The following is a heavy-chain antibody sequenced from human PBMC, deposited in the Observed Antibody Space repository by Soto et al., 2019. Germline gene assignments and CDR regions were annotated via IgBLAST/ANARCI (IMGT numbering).Heavy chain of an antibody. CDR2: INPARGST. V-gene: IGHV1-46*01. D-gene: IGHD6-13*01. CDR3: ARDLAAGDY. Sequence: QVQLVQSGAEVKKPGASVKLSCRTSGYTFTHYYIHWVRQAPVQGLEWLAIINPARGSTNYAQNCQGRVTLNMATSTTTVYIELSGLRAEDTAIFYCARDLAAGDYSGQGTLVTVSS. CDR1: GYTFTHYY. J-gene: IGHJ4*02.